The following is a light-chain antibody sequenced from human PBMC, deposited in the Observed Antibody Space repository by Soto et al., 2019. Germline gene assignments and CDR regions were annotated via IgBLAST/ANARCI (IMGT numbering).Light chain of an antibody. Sequence: EIVLTQSPGTLSLSPGERATLSCRASQSISSNYLAWYQQKPGQAPRLLIYGASSRATGIPDRFSGSRSGTDFTLTISRLEPEDFAVYYCQQYGTSSTWTFGQGTKVEIK. CDR2: GAS. J-gene: IGKJ1*01. V-gene: IGKV3-20*01. CDR1: QSISSNY. CDR3: QQYGTSSTWT.